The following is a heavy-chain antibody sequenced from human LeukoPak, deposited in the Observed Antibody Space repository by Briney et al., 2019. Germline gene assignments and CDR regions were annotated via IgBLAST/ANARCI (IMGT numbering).Heavy chain of an antibody. CDR2: IFPADSDV. V-gene: IGHV5-51*01. CDR1: GYIFTNYW. J-gene: IGHJ4*02. Sequence: GESLKISCKASGYIFTNYWIAWVRQMPGKGLEWMGIIFPADSDVRYSPSFQGQVTISADKSISTAYLQWSSLKASDTAIYYCARRYCSGGSCYSGLDYWGQGTLVTVSP. CDR3: ARRYCSGGSCYSGLDY. D-gene: IGHD2-15*01.